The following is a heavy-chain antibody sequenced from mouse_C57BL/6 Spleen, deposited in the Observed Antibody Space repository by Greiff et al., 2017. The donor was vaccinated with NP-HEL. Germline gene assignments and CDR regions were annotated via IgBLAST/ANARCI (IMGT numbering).Heavy chain of an antibody. CDR1: GYAFSSSW. J-gene: IGHJ3*01. D-gene: IGHD2-10*01. Sequence: QVQLQQSGPELVKPGASVKISCKASGYAFSSSWMNWVKQRPGKGLEWIGRIYPGDGDTNYNGKFKGKATLTADKSSSTAYMQLSSLTSEDSAVYFCAREGSYPWFAYWGQGTLVTVSA. V-gene: IGHV1-82*01. CDR2: IYPGDGDT. CDR3: AREGSYPWFAY.